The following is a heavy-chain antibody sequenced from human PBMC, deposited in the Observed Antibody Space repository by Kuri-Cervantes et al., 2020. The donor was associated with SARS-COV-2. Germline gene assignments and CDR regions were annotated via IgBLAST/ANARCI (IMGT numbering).Heavy chain of an antibody. Sequence: GESLKISCVASGFTFGHFWMTWVRQAPGKGLEWVANIRQDGGDHYYVESVKGRFIISRDNARNSLFLEMKSVRAEDTAVYYCARDQRNANWDYWGQGTLVTVSS. J-gene: IGHJ4*02. CDR1: GFTFGHFW. CDR3: ARDQRNANWDY. D-gene: IGHD2-2*01. CDR2: IRQDGGDH. V-gene: IGHV3-7*05.